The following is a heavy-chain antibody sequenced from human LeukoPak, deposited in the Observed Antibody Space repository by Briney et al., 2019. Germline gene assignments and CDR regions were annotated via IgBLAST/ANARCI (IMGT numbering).Heavy chain of an antibody. Sequence: SETLSLTCTASGGFISSSYWSWSRQPPREGLEWIGYIYYSGSTNYNPSLKSRVTITVDTSKNQFSLKLTSVTAADTAVYYCARGGYSSGWYVFDYWGQGTLVTVSS. CDR3: ARGGYSSGWYVFDY. D-gene: IGHD6-19*01. CDR2: IYYSGST. CDR1: GGFISSSY. V-gene: IGHV4-59*01. J-gene: IGHJ4*02.